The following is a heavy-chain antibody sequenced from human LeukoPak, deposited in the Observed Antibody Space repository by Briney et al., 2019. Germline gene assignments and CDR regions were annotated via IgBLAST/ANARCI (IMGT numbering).Heavy chain of an antibody. CDR2: IWYDGSNK. D-gene: IGHD1-26*01. CDR1: GFTFSSYG. Sequence: GRSLRLSCAASGFTFSSYGMHWVRRAPGKGLEWVAVIWYDGSNKFYADSVKGRFTISRDNSKNTLYLQMNSLRAEDTAVYYCARETTTLDYWGQGTLVTVSS. J-gene: IGHJ4*02. V-gene: IGHV3-33*01. CDR3: ARETTTLDY.